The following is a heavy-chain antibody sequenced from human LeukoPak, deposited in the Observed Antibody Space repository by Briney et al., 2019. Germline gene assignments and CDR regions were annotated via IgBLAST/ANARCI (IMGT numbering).Heavy chain of an antibody. CDR3: AKWPEGATPKFHH. V-gene: IGHV3-23*01. CDR2: ISASGHAT. CDR1: GFSSCASA. D-gene: IGHD1-26*01. J-gene: IGHJ4*02. Sequence: GGSLRLSCAASGFSSCASAMSWVRQAPGKGLEAPGKGLEWVSTISASGHATYYPDSVRGRFTISRDNSKSTLHLQMDSLRAEDSALYYCAKWPEGATPKFHHWGQGTLVTVSS.